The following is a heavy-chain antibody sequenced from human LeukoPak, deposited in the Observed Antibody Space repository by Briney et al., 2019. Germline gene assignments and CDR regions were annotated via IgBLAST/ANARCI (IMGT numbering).Heavy chain of an antibody. Sequence: GGSLRLSCAASGFTFSSYGMHWVRQAPGKGLEWVAVIWYDGSNKYYADSVKGRFTTSRDNSKNTLYLQMNSLRAEDTAVYHCARGAAAGTYNWFDPWGQGTLVTVSS. CDR3: ARGAAAGTYNWFDP. CDR2: IWYDGSNK. D-gene: IGHD6-13*01. CDR1: GFTFSSYG. V-gene: IGHV3-33*01. J-gene: IGHJ5*02.